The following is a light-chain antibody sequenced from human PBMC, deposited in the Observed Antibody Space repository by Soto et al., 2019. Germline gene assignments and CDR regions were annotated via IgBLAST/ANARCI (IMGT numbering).Light chain of an antibody. Sequence: DIQMTQSPSTLSACVGDRVTITCRASQSISTWLAWYQQKPGKAPKLLIYKASSLESGVPSRFSGSGSGTEFTLTISSLETDDFATYYCQTDNSLSPFTFGPGTKVDIK. CDR2: KAS. CDR3: QTDNSLSPFT. CDR1: QSISTW. J-gene: IGKJ3*01. V-gene: IGKV1-5*03.